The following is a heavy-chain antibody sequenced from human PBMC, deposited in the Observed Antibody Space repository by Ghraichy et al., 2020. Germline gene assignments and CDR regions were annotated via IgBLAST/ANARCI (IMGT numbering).Heavy chain of an antibody. CDR3: AKGQYTYGPFDY. CDR1: GFTFSSYA. J-gene: IGHJ4*02. CDR2: ITPGGIIT. Sequence: GGSLRLSCAASGFTFSSYAMGWVRQAPGKGLECVSSITPGGIITYYADSVKGRFTISRDTSKNTLYLQMNGLIAEDTAVYYCAKGQYTYGPFDYWGQGTLVTVSS. D-gene: IGHD5-18*01. V-gene: IGHV3-23*01.